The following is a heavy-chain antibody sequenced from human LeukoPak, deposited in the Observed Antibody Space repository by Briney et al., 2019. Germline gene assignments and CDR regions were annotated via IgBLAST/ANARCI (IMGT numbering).Heavy chain of an antibody. CDR2: ISSYNTI. D-gene: IGHD5-12*01. Sequence: GGSLRLSCAASGFTFSRYAMSWVRQAPGEGLEWISCISSYNTIHYADSVKGRFTISRDNARKLLYLETDRLRAEDTAVYYCARTWRPFDLWGQGTLVTVSS. CDR1: GFTFSRYA. CDR3: ARTWRPFDL. V-gene: IGHV3-48*04. J-gene: IGHJ4*02.